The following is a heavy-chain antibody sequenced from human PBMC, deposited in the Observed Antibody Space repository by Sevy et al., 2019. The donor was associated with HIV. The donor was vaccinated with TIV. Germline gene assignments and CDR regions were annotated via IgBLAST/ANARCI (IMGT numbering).Heavy chain of an antibody. V-gene: IGHV3-7*01. CDR1: GFTLSSYW. Sequence: GGSLRLSCAASGFTLSSYWMSWVRQAPGKGLEWVANIKEDGSEKYYVDSVKGRFTISRDNAKNSLYLQMNSLRAEDTAVYYCASSGSGSSFDYWGQGALVTVSS. CDR2: IKEDGSEK. CDR3: ASSGSGSSFDY. D-gene: IGHD3-10*01. J-gene: IGHJ4*02.